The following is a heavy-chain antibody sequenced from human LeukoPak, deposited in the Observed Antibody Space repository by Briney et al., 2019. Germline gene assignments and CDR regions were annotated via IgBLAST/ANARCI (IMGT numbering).Heavy chain of an antibody. CDR1: GFTFSSYE. V-gene: IGHV3-48*03. J-gene: IGHJ5*02. Sequence: GGSLRLSCAASGFTFSSYEMNWVRQAPGKGLEWVSYISSSGSTIYYADSVKGRFTISRDNAKSSLYLQMNSLRAEDTAVYYCARGAMIVVVIFGDNWFDPWGQGTLVTVSS. CDR3: ARGAMIVVVIFGDNWFDP. CDR2: ISSSGSTI. D-gene: IGHD3-22*01.